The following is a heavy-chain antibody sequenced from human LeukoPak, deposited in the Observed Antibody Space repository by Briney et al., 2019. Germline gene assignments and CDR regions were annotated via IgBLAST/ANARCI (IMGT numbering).Heavy chain of an antibody. Sequence: SETLSLTCVVSGGSISSGDYYWNWIRQPAGKGLEWIGSIYYSGSTYYNPSLKSRVTISVDTSKNQFSLKLSSVTAADTAVYYCARVLYYDSSGYSNFYYYYYMDVWGKGTTVTVSS. CDR2: IYYSGST. V-gene: IGHV4-39*07. CDR1: GGSISSGDYY. D-gene: IGHD3-22*01. CDR3: ARVLYYDSSGYSNFYYYYYMDV. J-gene: IGHJ6*03.